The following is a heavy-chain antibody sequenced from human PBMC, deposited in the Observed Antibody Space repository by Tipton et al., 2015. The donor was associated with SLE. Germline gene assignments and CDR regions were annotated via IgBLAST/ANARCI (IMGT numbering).Heavy chain of an antibody. J-gene: IGHJ6*03. V-gene: IGHV4-39*07. Sequence: TLSLTCTVSGVSISSSSYYWGWIRQPPGKGLEWIGSIYYSGSTYYNPSLKSRVTISVDTSKNQFSLKLSSVTAADTAVYYCARDWCSSTSCYGYYYMDVWGKGTTVTVSS. CDR1: GVSISSSSYY. CDR3: ARDWCSSTSCYGYYYMDV. CDR2: IYYSGST. D-gene: IGHD2-2*01.